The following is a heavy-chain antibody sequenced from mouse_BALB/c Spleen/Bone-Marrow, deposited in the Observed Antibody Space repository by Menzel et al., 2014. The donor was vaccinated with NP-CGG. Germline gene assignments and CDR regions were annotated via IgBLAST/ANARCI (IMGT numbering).Heavy chain of an antibody. CDR1: GYTFSDYT. Sequence: LVESGASVKISCKPSGYTFSDYTLHWVKQSHGKSLEWIGGVNPNIGGTSYNQKFKGKASLTVNKSSTTAYMELRSLTSDDSAVYYCARGRWYYWGQGTTLTVSS. CDR2: VNPNIGGT. CDR3: ARGRWYY. D-gene: IGHD2-3*01. V-gene: IGHV1-22*01. J-gene: IGHJ2*01.